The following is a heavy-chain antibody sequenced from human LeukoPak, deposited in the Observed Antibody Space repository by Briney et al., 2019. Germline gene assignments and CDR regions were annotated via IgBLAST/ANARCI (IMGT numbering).Heavy chain of an antibody. V-gene: IGHV1-69*04. CDR3: ARPYYDFWSGPNNWFDP. CDR1: GGTLSSYA. CDR2: IIPILGIA. Sequence: ASVKVSCKASGGTLSSYAISWVRQAPGQGLEWMGRIIPILGIANYAQKFQGRVTITADKSTSTAYMELSSLRSEDTAVYYCARPYYDFWSGPNNWFDPWGQGTLVTVSS. J-gene: IGHJ5*02. D-gene: IGHD3-3*01.